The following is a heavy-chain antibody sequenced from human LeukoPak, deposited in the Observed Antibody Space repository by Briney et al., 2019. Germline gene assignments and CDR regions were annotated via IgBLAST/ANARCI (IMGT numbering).Heavy chain of an antibody. CDR2: IYYSGST. V-gene: IGHV4-39*02. CDR3: ARDWADYYGSGSLDY. J-gene: IGHJ4*02. CDR1: GGSISSSSYY. Sequence: SETLSLTCTVSGGSISSSSYYWGWIRQPPGKGLEWIGSIYYSGSTYYNPSLKSRVTISVDTSKNQFSLKLSSVTAADTAVYYCARDWADYYGSGSLDYWGQGTLVTVSS. D-gene: IGHD3-10*01.